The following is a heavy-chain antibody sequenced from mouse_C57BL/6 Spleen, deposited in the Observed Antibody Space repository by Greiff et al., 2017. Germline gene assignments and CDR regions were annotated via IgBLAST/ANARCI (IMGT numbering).Heavy chain of an antibody. D-gene: IGHD2-1*01. V-gene: IGHV1-55*01. J-gene: IGHJ4*01. CDR2: IYPGSGST. Sequence: VQLKQPGAELVKPGASVKMSCKASGYTFTSYWITWVKQRPGQGLEWIGDIYPGSGSTNYNEKFKSKATLTVDTSSSTAYMQLSSLTSEDSAVYYCAREEGNSGAMDYWGQGTSVTGAS. CDR3: AREEGNSGAMDY. CDR1: GYTFTSYW.